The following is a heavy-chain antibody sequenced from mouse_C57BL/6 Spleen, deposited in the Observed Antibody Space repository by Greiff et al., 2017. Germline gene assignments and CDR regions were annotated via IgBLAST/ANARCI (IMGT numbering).Heavy chain of an antibody. CDR3: ARLQGY. Sequence: EVKVEESGGGLVKPGGSLKLSCAASGFTFSDYGMHWVRQAPEKGLEWVAYISSGSSTIYYADTVKGRFTISRDNAKNTLFLQMTSLRSEDTAMYYCARLQGYWGQGTTLTVSS. CDR2: ISSGSSTI. V-gene: IGHV5-17*01. CDR1: GFTFSDYG. J-gene: IGHJ2*01.